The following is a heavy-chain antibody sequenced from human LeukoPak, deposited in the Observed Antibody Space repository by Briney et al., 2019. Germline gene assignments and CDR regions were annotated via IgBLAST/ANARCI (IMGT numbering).Heavy chain of an antibody. CDR3: ASTVTMVRGARPYYYYGMDV. CDR2: IKQDGSEK. V-gene: IGHV3-7*01. CDR1: GFTFSSYW. D-gene: IGHD3-10*01. J-gene: IGHJ6*02. Sequence: GGSLRLSCAASGFTFSSYWMHWVRQAPGKGLEWVANIKQDGSEKYYVDSVKGRFTISRDNAKNSLYLQMNSLRAEDTAVYYCASTVTMVRGARPYYYYGMDVWGQGTTVTVSS.